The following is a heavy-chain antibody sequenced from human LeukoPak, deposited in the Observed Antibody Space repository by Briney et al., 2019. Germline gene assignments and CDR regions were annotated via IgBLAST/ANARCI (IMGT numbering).Heavy chain of an antibody. Sequence: GGSLRLSCAASGFTFSSYSMNWVRQAPGKGLEWVSYISSSSSTIYYADSVKGRFTISRDNAKNSLYLQMNSLRAEDTAVYYCARDRIEQQRTLGRSTNYYSYYHMDGWGEGTTVTVSS. CDR3: ARDRIEQQRTLGRSTNYYSYYHMDG. CDR2: ISSSSSTI. J-gene: IGHJ6*03. V-gene: IGHV3-48*01. CDR1: GFTFSSYS. D-gene: IGHD6-13*01.